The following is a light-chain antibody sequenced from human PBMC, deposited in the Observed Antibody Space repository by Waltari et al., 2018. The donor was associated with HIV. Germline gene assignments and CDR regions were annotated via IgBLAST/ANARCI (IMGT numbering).Light chain of an antibody. CDR3: GSYVSNSNFV. Sequence: SALTQPPSASGSPGQSVTISCTGTSSDVGGYDYVSWYQHHPGKAPKLMIYEVTKRPSGVPDRFFGSKSGNTASLTVSGLQAEDEADYYCGSYVSNSNFVFGTGTKVTVL. CDR2: EVT. J-gene: IGLJ1*01. V-gene: IGLV2-8*01. CDR1: SSDVGGYDY.